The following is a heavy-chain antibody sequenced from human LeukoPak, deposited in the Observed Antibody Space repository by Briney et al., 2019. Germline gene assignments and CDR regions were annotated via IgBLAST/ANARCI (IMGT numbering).Heavy chain of an antibody. J-gene: IGHJ4*02. D-gene: IGHD3-16*02. CDR3: ARDLSFGGVIEVLDY. CDR2: ISYDGSNK. Sequence: GGSLRLSCAASGFTFSSYGMHWVRQAPGKGLEWVAVISYDGSNKYYADSVKGRFTISRDNSKNTLYLQMNSLRAEDTAVYYCARDLSFGGVIEVLDYWGQGTLVTVSS. CDR1: GFTFSSYG. V-gene: IGHV3-30*03.